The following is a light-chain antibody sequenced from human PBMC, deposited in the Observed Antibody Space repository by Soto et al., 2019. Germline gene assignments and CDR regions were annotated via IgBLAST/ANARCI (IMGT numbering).Light chain of an antibody. CDR1: QSINSN. CDR2: GAS. J-gene: IGKJ1*01. CDR3: QQYNNWPRT. Sequence: EIVMTQSPATLSVSPGERATLSCRASQSINSNLAWYQQKPGQAPRLLIHGASTTATDTPARFSGSGSGTEFTLTISSLQSEDFAAYYCQQYNNWPRTLGQGTKVEIK. V-gene: IGKV3-15*01.